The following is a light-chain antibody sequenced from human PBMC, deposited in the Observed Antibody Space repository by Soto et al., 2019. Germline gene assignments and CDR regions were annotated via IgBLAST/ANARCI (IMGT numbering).Light chain of an antibody. CDR2: DAS. CDR3: QQYDNLAPWT. Sequence: DIQMTQSPSSLSASVGDRVTITCQASQDISNYLNWYQQKPGKAPKLLIYDASNLETGVPSRFSGSGSGTDFTFTIRSLQPEDIATYYCQQYDNLAPWTFSQGTTGEIK. V-gene: IGKV1-33*01. J-gene: IGKJ1*01. CDR1: QDISNY.